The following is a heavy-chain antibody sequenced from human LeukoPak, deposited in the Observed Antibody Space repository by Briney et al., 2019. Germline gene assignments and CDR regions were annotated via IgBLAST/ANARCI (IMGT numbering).Heavy chain of an antibody. V-gene: IGHV4-59*12. CDR3: ARGRHYSNLFFQH. D-gene: IGHD2-2*01. CDR2: IYYSGST. Sequence: SETLSLTCSVSGGSMSSFYWGWIRQPPGKGLEWIGSIYYSGSTYYNPSLRSRVTISVDTSKNQFSLKLSSVTAADTAVYYCARGRHYSNLFFQHWGQGTLVTVSS. J-gene: IGHJ1*01. CDR1: GGSMSSFY.